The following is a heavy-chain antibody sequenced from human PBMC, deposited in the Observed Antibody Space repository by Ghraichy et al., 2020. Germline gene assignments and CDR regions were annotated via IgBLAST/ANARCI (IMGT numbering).Heavy chain of an antibody. J-gene: IGHJ4*02. CDR1: GFTFSSYA. Sequence: GGSLRLSCVASGFTFSSYAMSWVRQAPGKGLEWVSANSGSGGSTYYPESVKGRFTISRYNSMKPLYLQMNILKAEDTAVYYCAKDSDYDSSDRIDYWGQGTLVTVSS. CDR2: NSGSGGST. D-gene: IGHD3-22*01. V-gene: IGHV3-23*01. CDR3: AKDSDYDSSDRIDY.